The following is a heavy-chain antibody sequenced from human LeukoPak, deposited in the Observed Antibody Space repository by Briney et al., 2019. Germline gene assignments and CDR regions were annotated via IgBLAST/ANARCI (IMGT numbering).Heavy chain of an antibody. V-gene: IGHV3-7*05. CDR1: GFTFSNYW. J-gene: IGHJ4*02. Sequence: GGSLILSCAASGFTFSNYWMGWVRQAPGKGLERVANIKQDGSEKYYVDSVKGRFTISRDNAKKSLYLQMNSLRAEDTAVYYCARDKSVGATPFDYWGQGTLVTVSS. D-gene: IGHD1-26*01. CDR3: ARDKSVGATPFDY. CDR2: IKQDGSEK.